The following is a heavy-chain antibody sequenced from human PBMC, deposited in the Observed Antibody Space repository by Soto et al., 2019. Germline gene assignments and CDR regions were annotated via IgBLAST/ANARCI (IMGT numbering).Heavy chain of an antibody. CDR3: ARESEQQLASLFDY. J-gene: IGHJ4*02. V-gene: IGHV4-4*07. D-gene: IGHD6-13*01. CDR2: IYTSGST. Sequence: SETLSLTCTVSGGSISSYYWSWIRQPAGKGLEWIGRIYTSGSTNYNPSLKSRVTMSVDTSKNQFSLKLSSVTAADTAVYYCARESEQQLASLFDYWGQGTLLTVSS. CDR1: GGSISSYY.